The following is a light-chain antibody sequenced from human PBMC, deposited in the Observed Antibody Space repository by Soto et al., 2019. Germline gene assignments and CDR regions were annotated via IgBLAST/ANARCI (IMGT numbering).Light chain of an antibody. Sequence: SVLTPSPGTLSLSPGERATLSCMASQSVTSNYLSWYQHRPGQGHRLLIYAASSRATGIPDRFSGSGSGTHVTLTISSTEPEDFAVYCGQQYGGSPPETFRQGTKVEIK. V-gene: IGKV3-20*01. CDR3: QQYGGSPPET. CDR2: AAS. J-gene: IGKJ1*01. CDR1: QSVTSNY.